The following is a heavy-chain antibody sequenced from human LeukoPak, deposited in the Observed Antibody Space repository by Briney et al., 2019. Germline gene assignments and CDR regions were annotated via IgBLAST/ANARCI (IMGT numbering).Heavy chain of an antibody. V-gene: IGHV3-64*01. CDR3: ARNRYCSGGNCYSLRSLDP. J-gene: IGHJ5*02. Sequence: PGRSLRLSCAASGFTFSSYAMHWVRQAPGKGLEYVSTISSNGGSTYYANSVKGRFTISRDNSKNTLYLQMDSLRAEDMAVYYCARNRYCSGGNCYSLRSLDPWGQGTLVTVSS. CDR1: GFTFSSYA. D-gene: IGHD2-15*01. CDR2: ISSNGGST.